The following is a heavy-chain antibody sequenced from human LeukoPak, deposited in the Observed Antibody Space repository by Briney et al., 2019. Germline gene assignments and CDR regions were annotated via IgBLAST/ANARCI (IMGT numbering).Heavy chain of an antibody. D-gene: IGHD2-2*01. Sequence: GGSLRLSCAAFGFTFSNYGMHWVRHVSGKGLEGVAVVSHDETFTYYGDSVRGRSTISRDNSKHTLHLNMNSLRPEDTALYFCARDTSGTVDVWGQGTLITVSS. CDR3: ARDTSGTVDV. CDR1: GFTFSNYG. J-gene: IGHJ3*01. V-gene: IGHV3-30*03. CDR2: VSHDETFT.